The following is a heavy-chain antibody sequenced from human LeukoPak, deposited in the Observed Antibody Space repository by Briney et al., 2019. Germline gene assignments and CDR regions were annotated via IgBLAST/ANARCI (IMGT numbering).Heavy chain of an antibody. J-gene: IGHJ4*02. CDR1: GFTFSSYE. Sequence: GGSLRLSCAASGFTFSSYEMNWVRQAPGKGLEWVSYISSSGSTIYYADSVKGRFTISRDNAKNALYLQMNSLRAEDTAVYYCAREGSSGFDYWGQGTLVTVSS. CDR3: AREGSSGFDY. D-gene: IGHD6-19*01. V-gene: IGHV3-48*03. CDR2: ISSSGSTI.